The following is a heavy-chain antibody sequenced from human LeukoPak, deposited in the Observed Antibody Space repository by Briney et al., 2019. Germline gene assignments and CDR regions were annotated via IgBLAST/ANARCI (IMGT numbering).Heavy chain of an antibody. CDR3: AFPWRVDAFDI. CDR2: IYSGGST. V-gene: IGHV3-66*01. J-gene: IGHJ3*02. CDR1: GFTVSSNY. Sequence: GGSLRLSCAASGFTVSSNYMSWVRQAPGKGLEWVSVIYSGGSTYYADSVKGRFTISRDNSKNTLYLQMNSLRAEDTAVYYCAFPWRVDAFDIWGQGTMVTVSS.